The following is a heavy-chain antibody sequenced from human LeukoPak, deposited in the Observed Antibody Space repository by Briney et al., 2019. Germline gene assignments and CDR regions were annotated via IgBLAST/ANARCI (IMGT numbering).Heavy chain of an antibody. CDR2: INPSGGST. Sequence: ASVKVSCKASGYTITNNYMHWVRQAPGQGLEWMGIINPSGGSTSYAQKFQGRVTMTRDTSTSTVYMELSSLRSEDTAVYYCARVRDVDTAMVSWFDPWGQGTLVTVSS. D-gene: IGHD5-18*01. V-gene: IGHV1-46*01. CDR1: GYTITNNY. J-gene: IGHJ5*02. CDR3: ARVRDVDTAMVSWFDP.